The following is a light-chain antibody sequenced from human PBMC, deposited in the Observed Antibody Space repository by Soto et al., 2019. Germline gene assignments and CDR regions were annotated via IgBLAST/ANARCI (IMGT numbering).Light chain of an antibody. J-gene: IGLJ3*02. Sequence: QAVVTQPPSVSGAPGQRVTISCTGSSYNIGAGYDVHWYKQLPGTAPKLLIFGNNNRPSGVPDRFSGSKFGPSASLAITGLQDDDEADYYCQSYDRSLSGTVLGGGTKLTVL. CDR2: GNN. V-gene: IGLV1-40*01. CDR3: QSYDRSLSGTV. CDR1: SYNIGAGYD.